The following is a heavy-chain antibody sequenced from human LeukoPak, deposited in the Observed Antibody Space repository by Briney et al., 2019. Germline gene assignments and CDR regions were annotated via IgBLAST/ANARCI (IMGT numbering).Heavy chain of an antibody. CDR3: ARDNSVRDEAWWFNP. V-gene: IGHV1-69*06. CDR1: GGTFSSYA. J-gene: IGHJ5*02. CDR2: IIPIFGTT. Sequence: GASVKVSCKASGGTFSSYAISWVRQAPGQGLEWMGGIIPIFGTTNYAQKFQDRVTITADKSTSTDYLELSSLRSEDTAVYYCARDNSVRDEAWWFNPWGQGTLVTVSS. D-gene: IGHD5-24*01.